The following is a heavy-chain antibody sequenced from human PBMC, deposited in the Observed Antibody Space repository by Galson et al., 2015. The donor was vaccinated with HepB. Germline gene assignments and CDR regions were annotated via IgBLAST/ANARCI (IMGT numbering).Heavy chain of an antibody. CDR3: ARAAGWFDP. D-gene: IGHD3-10*01. CDR1: TFIFSTYS. CDR2: IGPSSSAR. J-gene: IGHJ5*02. V-gene: IGHV3-48*04. Sequence: SLRLSCAASTFIFSTYSMNWVRQAPGKGLEWIAYIGPSSSARYYADSVKGRFTIFRDNARNSVSLQMNSLRVEDTAIYYCARAAGWFDPWGQGARVTVSS.